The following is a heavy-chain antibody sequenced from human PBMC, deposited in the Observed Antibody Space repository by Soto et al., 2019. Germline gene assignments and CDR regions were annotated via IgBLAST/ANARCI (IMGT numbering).Heavy chain of an antibody. CDR3: TTNIVVERSGGRWHYNYYGMDV. Sequence: SVKVSCKASGFTFTSSAVQWVRQARGQRLEWIGWIVVGSGNTNYAQKFQERVTITRDMSTSTAYMELSSLRSEDTAVYYRTTNIVVERSGGRWHYNYYGMDVWGQGTTVTVSS. J-gene: IGHJ6*02. CDR1: GFTFTSSA. D-gene: IGHD2-15*01. CDR2: IVVGSGNT. V-gene: IGHV1-58*01.